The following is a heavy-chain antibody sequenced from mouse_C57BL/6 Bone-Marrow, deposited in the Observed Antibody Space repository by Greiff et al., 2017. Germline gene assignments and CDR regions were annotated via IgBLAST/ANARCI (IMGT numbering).Heavy chain of an antibody. CDR2: IDPSDSYT. CDR1: GYTFTSYW. CDR3: ARNDGRLYLYFDV. V-gene: IGHV1-69*01. Sequence: QVQLQQPGAELVMPGASVKLSCKASGYTFTSYWMHWVKQRPGHGLEWIGEIDPSDSYTNYNQKFKGKSTLTVDKSSSTAYMQLSSLTSEDSAVYYCARNDGRLYLYFDVWGTGTTVTVSS. J-gene: IGHJ1*03. D-gene: IGHD1-1*01.